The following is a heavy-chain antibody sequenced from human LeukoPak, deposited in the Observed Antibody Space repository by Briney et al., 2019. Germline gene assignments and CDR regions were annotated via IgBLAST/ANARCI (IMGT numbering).Heavy chain of an antibody. D-gene: IGHD1-1*01. CDR2: INHSGST. J-gene: IGHJ4*02. Sequence: PSETLSLTCTVSGGSISSNSYYWGWIRQPPGKGLEWLGEINHSGSTNYNPSLKSRVTMSVDTSKNQFSLKLSSVTAADTAVYYCARVGDWNDLVYWGQGTLVTVSS. CDR1: GGSISSNSYY. CDR3: ARVGDWNDLVY. V-gene: IGHV4-39*07.